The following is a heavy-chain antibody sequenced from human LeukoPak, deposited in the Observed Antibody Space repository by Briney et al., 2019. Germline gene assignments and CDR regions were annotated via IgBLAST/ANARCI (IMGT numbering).Heavy chain of an antibody. Sequence: MXWXXXAPGKGLEWVSAISGSGGSTYYADSVKGRFTISRDNSKTTLYLQMNSLRAEDTAVYYCAKDLDRSFAWFDPWGQGTLVTVSS. D-gene: IGHD3-16*01. CDR3: AKDLDRSFAWFDP. CDR2: ISGSGGST. J-gene: IGHJ5*02. V-gene: IGHV3-23*01.